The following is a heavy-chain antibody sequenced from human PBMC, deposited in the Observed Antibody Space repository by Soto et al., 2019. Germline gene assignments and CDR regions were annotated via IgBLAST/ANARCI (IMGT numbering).Heavy chain of an antibody. Sequence: GGSLRLSCAASGFTFDDYGMSWVRQAPGKGLEWVSGINWNGGSTGYADSVKGRFTISRDNAKNSLYLQMNSLRAEDTALYYCARVVYYDSSGYYYQYYFDYWGQGTLVTVSS. V-gene: IGHV3-20*04. CDR1: GFTFDDYG. CDR2: INWNGGST. CDR3: ARVVYYDSSGYYYQYYFDY. D-gene: IGHD3-22*01. J-gene: IGHJ4*02.